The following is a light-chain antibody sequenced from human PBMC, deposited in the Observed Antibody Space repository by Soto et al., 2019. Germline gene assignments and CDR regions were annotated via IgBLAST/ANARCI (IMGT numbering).Light chain of an antibody. CDR3: ATWDDSLNAVV. CDR1: NSNIGGDT. J-gene: IGLJ2*01. V-gene: IGLV1-44*01. Sequence: QPVLTQPTSASETPGQRVTISCSGGNSNIGGDTVNWYQKLPGTAPKLLIYNNDQRPSGVPDRFSGSKSGTSASLAISGLQSEDEAHYYCATWDDSLNAVVFGGGTKVTVL. CDR2: NND.